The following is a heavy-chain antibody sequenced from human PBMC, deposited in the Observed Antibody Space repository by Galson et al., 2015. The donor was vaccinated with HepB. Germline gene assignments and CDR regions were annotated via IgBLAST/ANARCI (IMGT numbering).Heavy chain of an antibody. Sequence: SLRLSCAASGFTFSDYYMSWIRQAPGKGLEWVSYISDSNSYTHYADSVKGRFTISRDNAKNSLYLQMSSLRAEDTAVYYCARDERAYSYGHYYYGMDVWGQGTTVTVSS. CDR2: ISDSNSYT. CDR1: GFTFSDYY. D-gene: IGHD5-18*01. CDR3: ARDERAYSYGHYYYGMDV. J-gene: IGHJ6*02. V-gene: IGHV3-11*05.